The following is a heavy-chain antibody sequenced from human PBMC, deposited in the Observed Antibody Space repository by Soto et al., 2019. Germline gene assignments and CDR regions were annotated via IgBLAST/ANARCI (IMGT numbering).Heavy chain of an antibody. CDR1: GYTFTSYG. J-gene: IGHJ5*02. CDR3: AKVPVRYCCSTSWYRGRLEP. D-gene: IGHD2-2*01. V-gene: IGHV1-18*01. Sequence: ASVKVSCKASGYTFTSYGISWVRQAPGQGLEGMGWISAYNGNTNYAQKLQGRVTMTTDTSTSTAYMELRSLRSDETVVYYSAKVPVRYCCSTSWYRGRLEPWGQGTLVTVSS. CDR2: ISAYNGNT.